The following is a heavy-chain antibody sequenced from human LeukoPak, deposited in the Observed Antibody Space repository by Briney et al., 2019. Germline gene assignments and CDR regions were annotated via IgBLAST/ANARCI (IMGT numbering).Heavy chain of an antibody. CDR3: AVAGYGRRFDY. CDR1: GGSFSGYY. V-gene: IGHV4-34*01. D-gene: IGHD5-18*01. CDR2: INHSGST. J-gene: IGHJ4*02. Sequence: SETLSLTCAVYGGSFSGYYWSWIRQPTAKGLAWIGEINHSGSTNYNPSLKSRVTISVDTSKNQFSLKLSSVTAADTAVYYCAVAGYGRRFDYWGQGTLVTVSS.